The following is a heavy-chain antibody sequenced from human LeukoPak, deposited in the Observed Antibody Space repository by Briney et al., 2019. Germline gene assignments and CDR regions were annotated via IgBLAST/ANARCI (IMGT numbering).Heavy chain of an antibody. J-gene: IGHJ6*02. V-gene: IGHV3-66*01. CDR1: GFTVSSNY. D-gene: IGHD3-10*01. Sequence: GGSLRLSCAASGFTVSSNYMSWVRQAPGKGLVWVSVIYSGGSTYYADSVKGRFTISRDNSKNTLYLQTNSLRAEDTAVYYCARIDLWFGEARGMDVWGQGTTVTVSS. CDR3: ARIDLWFGEARGMDV. CDR2: IYSGGST.